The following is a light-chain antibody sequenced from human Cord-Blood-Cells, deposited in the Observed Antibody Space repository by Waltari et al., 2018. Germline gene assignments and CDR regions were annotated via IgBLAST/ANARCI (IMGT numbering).Light chain of an antibody. J-gene: IGLJ1*01. CDR2: GNS. V-gene: IGLV1-40*01. CDR1: SSNIGAGYD. CDR3: QSYDSSLSGYV. Sequence: QSVLTQPPSVSGAPGQRVTISCTGSSSNIGAGYDVHWYQQLPGTAPKRLIYGNSNRPSGFPDRFSGSKSGTSASLAITGLQAEDEADYYCQSYDSSLSGYVFGTGTKVTVL.